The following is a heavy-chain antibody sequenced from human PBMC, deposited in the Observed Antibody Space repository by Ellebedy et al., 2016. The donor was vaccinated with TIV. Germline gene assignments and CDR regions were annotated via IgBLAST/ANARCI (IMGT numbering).Heavy chain of an antibody. CDR2: IYYSGST. V-gene: IGHV4-39*07. CDR1: GGSITNDGYH. CDR3: ARDPALPRGRFDT. J-gene: IGHJ5*02. Sequence: MPSETLSLTCTVSGGSITNDGYHWGWIRQPPGKGLEWIGSIYYSGSTYYNPSLKSRVTVSVDTSKNQFSLNLSSVTAADTAVYYCARDPALPRGRFDTWGQGTLVTVSS.